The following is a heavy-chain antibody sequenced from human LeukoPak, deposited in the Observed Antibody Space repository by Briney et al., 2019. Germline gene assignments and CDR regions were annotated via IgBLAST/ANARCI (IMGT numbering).Heavy chain of an antibody. CDR3: ASTYYNDSSGSRLVDY. J-gene: IGHJ4*02. V-gene: IGHV3-53*01. D-gene: IGHD3-22*01. Sequence: GGSLRLSCAASGFTVSSNYMSWVRQAPGKGLEWVSVIYSGGSTYYADSVKGRFTISRDNSKNTLYLQMNSLRAEDTAVYYCASTYYNDSSGSRLVDYWGQGTLVTVSS. CDR1: GFTVSSNY. CDR2: IYSGGST.